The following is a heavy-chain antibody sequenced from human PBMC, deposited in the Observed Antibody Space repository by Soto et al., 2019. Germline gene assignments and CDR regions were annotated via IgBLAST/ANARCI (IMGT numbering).Heavy chain of an antibody. D-gene: IGHD4-17*01. CDR3: TRVGGYYGDYPNFDY. V-gene: IGHV4-59*01. J-gene: IGHJ4*02. Sequence: SETLSLTCIVSGGSIRSYYWSWIRQPPGKGLEWIGNIYYSGSTNYNPSRKSRVSISVDTSKNQFSLKLSSATAADTAVYYCTRVGGYYGDYPNFDYWGQGALVTVSS. CDR2: IYYSGST. CDR1: GGSIRSYY.